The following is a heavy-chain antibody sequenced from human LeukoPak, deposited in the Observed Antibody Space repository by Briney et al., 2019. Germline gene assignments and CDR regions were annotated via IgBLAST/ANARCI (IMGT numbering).Heavy chain of an antibody. D-gene: IGHD4-17*01. J-gene: IGHJ5*02. Sequence: GGSLRFSCAASGFTFSSYWMSWVRQAPGKGLEWVANIKQDGSEKYHVDSVKGRFTISRDNAKNSLYLQMNSLRAEDTAVYYCARSVVGYGDYSGIGIWFDPWGQGTLVTVSS. V-gene: IGHV3-7*01. CDR1: GFTFSSYW. CDR2: IKQDGSEK. CDR3: ARSVVGYGDYSGIGIWFDP.